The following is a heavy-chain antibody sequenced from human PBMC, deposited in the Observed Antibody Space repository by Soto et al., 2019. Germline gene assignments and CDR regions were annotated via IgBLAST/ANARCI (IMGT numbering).Heavy chain of an antibody. CDR1: GFTFSSYE. CDR2: ISSSGSIM. Sequence: GGSLRLSCAASGFTFSSYEMNWVRQAPGKGLEWVSYISSSGSIMYYADSVKGRFTISRDNAKKSLYLQMNSLRAEDTAVYYCARGPYGMDVWGQGTTVTVSS. CDR3: ARGPYGMDV. V-gene: IGHV3-48*03. J-gene: IGHJ6*02.